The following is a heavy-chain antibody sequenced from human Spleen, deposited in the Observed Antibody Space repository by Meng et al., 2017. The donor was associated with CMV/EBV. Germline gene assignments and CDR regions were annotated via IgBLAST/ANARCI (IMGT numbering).Heavy chain of an antibody. J-gene: IGHJ6*02. D-gene: IGHD2-2*01. V-gene: IGHV1-2*02. CDR1: TFTGYY. Sequence: TFTGYYMHWVRQAPGQGLEWMGWINPNSGGTSYAQKFQDRVTMTRDTSISTAYMELSRLRSDDTAVYYCARDPYCSSTSCPNYGMDVCGQGTTVTVSS. CDR2: INPNSGGT. CDR3: ARDPYCSSTSCPNYGMDV.